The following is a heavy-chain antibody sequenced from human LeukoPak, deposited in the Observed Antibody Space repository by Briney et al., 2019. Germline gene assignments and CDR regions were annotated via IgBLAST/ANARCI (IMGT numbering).Heavy chain of an antibody. CDR2: IYSGGDT. V-gene: IGHV3-66*01. CDR1: RFTVNSYY. Sequence: GGSLRLSCAASRFTVNSYYMGWVRQAPGKGLEWVSVIYSGGDTYYADSVKGRFTISRDNSKNMIYLEMSSLKAEDTAVYYCAKERSLEIAVAGTIFDYWGQGTLVTVSS. CDR3: AKERSLEIAVAGTIFDY. D-gene: IGHD6-19*01. J-gene: IGHJ4*02.